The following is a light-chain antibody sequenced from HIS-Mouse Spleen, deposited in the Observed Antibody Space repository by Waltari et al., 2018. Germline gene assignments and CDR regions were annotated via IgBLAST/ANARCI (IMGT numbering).Light chain of an antibody. CDR1: AFPQTK. CDR2: KDS. J-gene: IGLJ2*01. Sequence: YELTHPPSGPFPPGRRAGTPSPGDAFPQTKPDCYQQKPGQAPVLVIYKDSERPSGIPERFSGSSSGTTVTLTISGVQAEDEADYYCQSADSSGTYHVVFGGGTKLTVL. V-gene: IGLV3-25*03. CDR3: QSADSSGTYHVV.